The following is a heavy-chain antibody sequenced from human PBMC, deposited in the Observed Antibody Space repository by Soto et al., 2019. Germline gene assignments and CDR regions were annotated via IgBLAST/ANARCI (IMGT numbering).Heavy chain of an antibody. J-gene: IGHJ6*02. CDR3: AREGSGSYYSSQKTNYYYYGMDV. CDR2: IWYDGSNK. V-gene: IGHV3-33*01. CDR1: GFTFSSYG. Sequence: QVQLVESGGGVVQPGRSLRLSCAASGFTFSSYGMHWVRQAPGKGLEWVAVIWYDGSNKYYADSVKGRFTISRDNSKNTLYLQMNSLRAEDTAVYYCAREGSGSYYSSQKTNYYYYGMDVWGQGTTVTVSS. D-gene: IGHD3-10*01.